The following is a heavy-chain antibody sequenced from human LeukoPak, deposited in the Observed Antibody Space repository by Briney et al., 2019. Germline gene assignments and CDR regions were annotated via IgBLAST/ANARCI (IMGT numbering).Heavy chain of an antibody. J-gene: IGHJ4*02. CDR3: TRGAGWLIDY. V-gene: IGHV4-59*01. CDR1: DDSISDYY. D-gene: IGHD3-16*01. Sequence: SETLSLTCTVSDDSISDYYRGWIRQPPGKGLEWIGYFHNSGTSTYNPSLKSRVTISADTSKNQFSLKLNSLTTANTAVYYCTRGAGWLIDYWGQGILVTVSS. CDR2: FHNSGTS.